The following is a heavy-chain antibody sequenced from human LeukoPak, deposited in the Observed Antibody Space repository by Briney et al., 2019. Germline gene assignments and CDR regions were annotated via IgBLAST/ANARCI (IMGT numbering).Heavy chain of an antibody. D-gene: IGHD6-6*01. CDR3: AKFQHLVPWD. J-gene: IGHJ4*02. Sequence: SETLSLTCTVSGGSISSSSYYWGWIRQPPGKGLEWIGSIYYSGSSYYHPSLTSRVTISVDKSKNQFSLKLSSVTAADTAVYYCAKFQHLVPWDWGQGTLVTVSS. CDR1: GGSISSSSYY. CDR2: IYYSGSS. V-gene: IGHV4-39*01.